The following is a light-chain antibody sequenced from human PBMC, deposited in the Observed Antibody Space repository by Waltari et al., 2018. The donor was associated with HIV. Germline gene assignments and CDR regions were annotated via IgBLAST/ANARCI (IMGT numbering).Light chain of an antibody. V-gene: IGKV1-8*01. CDR2: GAS. CDR3: QQCYNNPRT. CDR1: QDIGNY. J-gene: IGKJ1*01. Sequence: ATRMTQSPSSLSASTGDKVTITCRASQDIGNYLAWYQQKPGKAPKLLIYGASTLQSGVPPRFSGSGSGTDFTHTINCLQSEDFATYFCQQCYNNPRTFGQGTKVEIK.